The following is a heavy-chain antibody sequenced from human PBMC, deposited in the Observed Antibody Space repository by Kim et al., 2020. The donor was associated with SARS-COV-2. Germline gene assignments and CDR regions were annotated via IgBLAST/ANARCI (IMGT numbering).Heavy chain of an antibody. J-gene: IGHJ4*02. V-gene: IGHV3-30*04. Sequence: GGSLRLSCAASGFTFSSYTMHWVRQAPGKGLEWVALISSDGVNIYYADPVKGRFTISRDNSKNTLYLQMNSLRPEDTAVYYCANDWQLDFWGQGTLVTVS. CDR2: ISSDGVNI. CDR1: GFTFSSYT. D-gene: IGHD2-21*01. CDR3: ANDWQLDF.